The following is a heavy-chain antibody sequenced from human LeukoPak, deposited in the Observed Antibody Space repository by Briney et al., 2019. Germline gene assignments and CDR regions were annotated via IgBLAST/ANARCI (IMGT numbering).Heavy chain of an antibody. D-gene: IGHD2/OR15-2a*01. CDR1: GGSFSGYY. J-gene: IGHJ4*02. Sequence: SETLSLTCAVYGGSFSGYYWSWIRQPPGKGLEWIGEINHSGSTNYNPSLKSRVTISVDTSKNQFSLKLSSVTAADTAVYYCAREGIVRTYDQWGQGTLVTVSS. CDR3: AREGIVRTYDQ. V-gene: IGHV4-34*01. CDR2: INHSGST.